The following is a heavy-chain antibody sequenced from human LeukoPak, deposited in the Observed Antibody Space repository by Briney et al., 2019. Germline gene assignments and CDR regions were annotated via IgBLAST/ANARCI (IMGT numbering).Heavy chain of an antibody. J-gene: IGHJ3*02. Sequence: SETLSLTCTVSGGSISSYYWSWIQQPPGKGLEWIGYIYYSGSTNYNPSLKSRVTISVDTSKNQFSLKLSSVTAADTAVYYCARAPEGTGGAFDIWGQGTMVTVSS. CDR1: GGSISSYY. V-gene: IGHV4-59*01. CDR3: ARAPEGTGGAFDI. D-gene: IGHD1-1*01. CDR2: IYYSGST.